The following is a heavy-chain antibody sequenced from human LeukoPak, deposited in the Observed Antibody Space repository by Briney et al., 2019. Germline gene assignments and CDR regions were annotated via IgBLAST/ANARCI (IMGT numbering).Heavy chain of an antibody. D-gene: IGHD7-27*01. V-gene: IGHV3-20*03. CDR2: INWNGGST. Sequence: VSGINWNGGSTGYADSVKGRFTISRDNAKNSLYLQMNSLRAEDTALYYCARDSNWGSLGWFDPWGQGTLVTVSS. CDR3: ARDSNWGSLGWFDP. J-gene: IGHJ5*02.